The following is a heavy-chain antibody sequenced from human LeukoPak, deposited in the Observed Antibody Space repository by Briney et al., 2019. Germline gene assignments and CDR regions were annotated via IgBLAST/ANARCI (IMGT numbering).Heavy chain of an antibody. CDR2: ISSSSSTI. CDR3: ARELCPFPGGSCYGPFDY. D-gene: IGHD2-15*01. Sequence: PGGSLRLSCAASGFTFSSYSMNWVRQAPGRGLEWVSYISSSSSTIYYADSVKGRFTISRDNAKNSLYLQMNSLRAEDTAVYYCARELCPFPGGSCYGPFDYWGQGTLVTVSS. CDR1: GFTFSSYS. V-gene: IGHV3-48*01. J-gene: IGHJ4*02.